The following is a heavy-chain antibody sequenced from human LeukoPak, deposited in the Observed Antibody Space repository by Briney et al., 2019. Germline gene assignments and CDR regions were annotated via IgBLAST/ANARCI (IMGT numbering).Heavy chain of an antibody. V-gene: IGHV4-39*07. CDR2: IYYSGST. CDR1: GGSISSSSYY. D-gene: IGHD4-23*01. CDR3: ARDQGGSSLTPIDY. Sequence: SETLSLTCTVSGGSISSSSYYWGWIRQPPGKGLEWIGSIYYSGSTYYNPSLKSRVTISVDTSKNQFSLKLSSVTAADTAVYYCARDQGGSSLTPIDYWGQGTLVTVSS. J-gene: IGHJ4*02.